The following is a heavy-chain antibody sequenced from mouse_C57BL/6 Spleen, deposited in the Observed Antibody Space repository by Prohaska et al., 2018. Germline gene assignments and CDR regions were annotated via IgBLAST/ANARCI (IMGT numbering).Heavy chain of an antibody. CDR2: LPGSGST. J-gene: IGHJ4*01. Sequence: LPGSGSTNYNEKFKGKATFTADTSSNTAYMQLSSLTTEDSAIYYCARWGGSYGYYAMDYWGQGSSVTVSS. CDR3: ARWGGSYGYYAMDY. D-gene: IGHD1-1*02. V-gene: IGHV1-9*01.